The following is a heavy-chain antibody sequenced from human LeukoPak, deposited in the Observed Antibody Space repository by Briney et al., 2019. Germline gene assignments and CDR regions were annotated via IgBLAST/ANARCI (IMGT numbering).Heavy chain of an antibody. J-gene: IGHJ4*02. CDR2: INHSGST. Sequence: PSETLSLTCAVYGGSFSGYYWSWIRQPPGKGLEWIGEINHSGSTNYNPSLKSRVTISVDTSKNHFSLKLSSVTAADTAVYYCARRGIAALDYWGQGALVTVSS. D-gene: IGHD6-6*01. CDR1: GGSFSGYY. V-gene: IGHV4-34*01. CDR3: ARRGIAALDY.